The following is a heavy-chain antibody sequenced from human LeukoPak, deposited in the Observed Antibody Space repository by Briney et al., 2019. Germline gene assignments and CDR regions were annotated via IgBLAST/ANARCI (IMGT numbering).Heavy chain of an antibody. CDR3: ARGSSPWVGYYYMYV. V-gene: IGHV4-4*07. D-gene: IGHD6-13*01. CDR1: GGSISSYY. J-gene: IGHJ6*03. Sequence: SETLSLTCTVSGGSISSYYWSWIRQPAGKGLEWIGRVYTSGSTNYNPSLKSRVTMSVDTPKNQFSLNLSSVTAADTAVYYCARGSSPWVGYYYMYVWGKGTTVTISS. CDR2: VYTSGST.